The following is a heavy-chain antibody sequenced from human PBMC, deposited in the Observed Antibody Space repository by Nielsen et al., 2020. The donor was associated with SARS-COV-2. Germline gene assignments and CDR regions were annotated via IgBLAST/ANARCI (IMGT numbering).Heavy chain of an antibody. CDR1: GFTFSSYA. D-gene: IGHD3-3*01. CDR2: ISGSGGST. CDR3: ARAPEDFWSGHAFDI. J-gene: IGHJ3*02. V-gene: IGHV3-23*01. Sequence: GESLKISCAASGFTFSSYAMSWVRQAPGKGLEWVSAISGSGGSTYYADSVKGRFTISRDNSKNTLYLQMNSLRAEDTAVYYCARAPEDFWSGHAFDIWGQGTMVTVSS.